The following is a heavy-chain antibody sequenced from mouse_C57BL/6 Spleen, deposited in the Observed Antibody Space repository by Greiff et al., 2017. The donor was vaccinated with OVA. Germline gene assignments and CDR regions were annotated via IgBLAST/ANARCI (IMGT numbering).Heavy chain of an antibody. CDR2: INYDGSST. J-gene: IGHJ2*01. CDR1: GFTFSDYY. D-gene: IGHD1-1*01. V-gene: IGHV5-16*01. Sequence: EVKLVESEGGLVQPGSSMKLSCTASGFTFSDYYMAWVRQVPEKGLEWVANINYDGSSTYYLASLKSRFIISRDNAKNILYLQMSSLKSEDTATYYCAREGGLRYYFDYWGQGTTLTVSS. CDR3: AREGGLRYYFDY.